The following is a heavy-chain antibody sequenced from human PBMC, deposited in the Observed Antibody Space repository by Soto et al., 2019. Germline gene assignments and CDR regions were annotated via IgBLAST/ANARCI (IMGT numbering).Heavy chain of an antibody. CDR2: IYYSGST. V-gene: IGHV4-39*01. CDR3: ARLDIAAAGRD. CDR1: GGSISSSSYY. J-gene: IGHJ4*02. Sequence: QLQLQESGPGLVKPSETLSLTCTVSGGSISSSSYYWGWIRQPPGKGLEWIGSIYYSGSTYYNPSLKSRVTISVDTSKNQFSLKLSSVTAADTAVYYCARLDIAAAGRDWGQGTLVTVSS. D-gene: IGHD6-13*01.